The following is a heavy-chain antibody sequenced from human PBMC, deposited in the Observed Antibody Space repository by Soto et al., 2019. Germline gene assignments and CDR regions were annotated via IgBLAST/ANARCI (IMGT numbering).Heavy chain of an antibody. J-gene: IGHJ6*02. V-gene: IGHV3-23*01. CDR2: ISGSGGST. CDR1: GFTFSSYA. D-gene: IGHD3-3*01. CDR3: AKNSAYYDFWSGYYNGYYYYGMDV. Sequence: SGGSLRLSCAASGFTFSSYAMSWVRQAPGKGLEWVSAISGSGGSTYYADSVKGRFTISRDNSKNTLYLQMNSLRAEDTAVYYCAKNSAYYDFWSGYYNGYYYYGMDVWGQGTTVTVSS.